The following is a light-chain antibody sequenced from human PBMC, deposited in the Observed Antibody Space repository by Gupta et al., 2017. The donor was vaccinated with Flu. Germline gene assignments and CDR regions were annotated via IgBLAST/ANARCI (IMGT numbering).Light chain of an antibody. CDR2: EVS. Sequence: QSALTQPASVSGSSGQSIPIPCTGTSSDVGGYNYVSWYQQHPGKAPKLMIYEVSNRPSGVSNRFSGSKSGNTASLTISGLQAEDEADYYCSSYTSSSTAVVFGGGTKLTVL. CDR1: SSDVGGYNY. J-gene: IGLJ2*01. CDR3: SSYTSSSTAVV. V-gene: IGLV2-14*01.